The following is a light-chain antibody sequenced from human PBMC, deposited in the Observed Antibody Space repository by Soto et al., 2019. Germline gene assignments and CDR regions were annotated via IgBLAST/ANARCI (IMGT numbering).Light chain of an antibody. CDR2: EVS. Sequence: QSALTQPASVSGSPGQSITISCTGTSSDVGGYNYVSWYQQHPGKAPKLMIYEVSNRPSGVSNRFSGSKSGNTASLTISGLQAEDEADYYCTSYTGSSTVFGGVTQLTVL. V-gene: IGLV2-14*01. CDR3: TSYTGSSTV. CDR1: SSDVGGYNY. J-gene: IGLJ7*01.